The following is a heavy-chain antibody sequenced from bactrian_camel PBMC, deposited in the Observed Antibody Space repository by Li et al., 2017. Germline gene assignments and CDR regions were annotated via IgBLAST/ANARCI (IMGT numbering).Heavy chain of an antibody. V-gene: IGHV3S1*01. CDR2: IYTGRT. CDR1: GYTFSSVC. J-gene: IGHJ4*01. Sequence: VQLVESGGGLVQPEGSLRLSCAESGYTFSSVCMGWFRQAPGKEREGVASIYTGRTYYADSVEGRFTISQDNAKITLTLQMNNVKPEDTAMYFCAAGDYCLGSLPPQWHFPYWGQGTQVTVS. CDR3: AAGDYCLGSLPPQWHFPY. D-gene: IGHD1*01.